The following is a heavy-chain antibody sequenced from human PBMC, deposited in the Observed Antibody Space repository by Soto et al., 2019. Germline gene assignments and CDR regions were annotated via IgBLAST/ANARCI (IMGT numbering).Heavy chain of an antibody. CDR3: ARVRISTDYYYDSREYYFDY. CDR2: IYTSGST. CDR1: GGSISSYY. V-gene: IGHV4-4*07. D-gene: IGHD3-22*01. Sequence: PSETLSLTCTVSGGSISSYYWSWIRQPAGKGLEWIGRIYTSGSTNYNPSLKSRVTMSVDTSKNRFSLKLSSVTAADTAVYYCARVRISTDYYYDSREYYFDYWGQGTLVTVSS. J-gene: IGHJ4*02.